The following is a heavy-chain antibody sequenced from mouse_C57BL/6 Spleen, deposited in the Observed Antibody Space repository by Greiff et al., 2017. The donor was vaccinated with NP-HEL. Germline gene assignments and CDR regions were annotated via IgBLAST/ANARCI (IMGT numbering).Heavy chain of an antibody. CDR2: IYPRSGST. V-gene: IGHV1-81*01. D-gene: IGHD1-1*01. CDR1: GYTFTSYG. CDR3: ARSTVVADYYAMDY. J-gene: IGHJ4*01. Sequence: QVQLQQSGAELARPGASVKLSCKASGYTFTSYGISWVKQRTGQGLEWIGEIYPRSGSTYYNEKFKGKATLTADKSSSKAYMELRSLTSEDSAVYFCARSTVVADYYAMDYWGQGTSVTVSA.